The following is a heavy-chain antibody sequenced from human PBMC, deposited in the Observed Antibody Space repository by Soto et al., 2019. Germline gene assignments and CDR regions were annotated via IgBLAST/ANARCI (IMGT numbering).Heavy chain of an antibody. V-gene: IGHV3-21*01. CDR3: ARDGAFCSGTGCRDYYHYMDF. CDR1: GFSFSDYS. J-gene: IGHJ6*03. D-gene: IGHD2-2*01. CDR2: ISGSTSYI. Sequence: EVQLVESGGGLVKPGGSLRLSCAASGFSFSDYSMNWVRQAPGKGLEWVSSISGSTSYIYYADSLKGRFTVSRDNVEKSLYLQMNILRAEDTAVYYCARDGAFCSGTGCRDYYHYMDFWGKGTTVTVSS.